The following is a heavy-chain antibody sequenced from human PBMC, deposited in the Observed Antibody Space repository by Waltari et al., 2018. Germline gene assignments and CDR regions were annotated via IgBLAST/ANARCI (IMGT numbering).Heavy chain of an antibody. V-gene: IGHV3-48*04. Sequence: EVQLVESGGGLVQPGGSLRLSCAASGFPFSRYSMNWVRQAPGKGLEWVSYISSSSSTIYYADSVKGRFTISRDNAKNSLYLQMNSLRAEDTAVYYCARDLGAAFDYWGQGTLVTVSS. D-gene: IGHD1-26*01. J-gene: IGHJ4*02. CDR3: ARDLGAAFDY. CDR1: GFPFSRYS. CDR2: ISSSSSTI.